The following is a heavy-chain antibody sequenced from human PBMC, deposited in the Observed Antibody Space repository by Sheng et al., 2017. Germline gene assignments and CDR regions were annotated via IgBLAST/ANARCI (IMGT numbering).Heavy chain of an antibody. CDR1: GYRFIAYH. D-gene: IGHD2-8*01. CDR2: INPNNGGT. CDR3: ARDLSAILYALDV. V-gene: IGHV1-2*02. Sequence: QVQLVQSGAEVKKPGASVKVSCKASGYRFIAYHIHWLRQAPGQGLEWMGKINPNNGGTNYAQKFQGAVTMTRDTSISTVYMDLSGLTSDDTAVYFCARDLSAILYALDVWGQGTT. J-gene: IGHJ6*02.